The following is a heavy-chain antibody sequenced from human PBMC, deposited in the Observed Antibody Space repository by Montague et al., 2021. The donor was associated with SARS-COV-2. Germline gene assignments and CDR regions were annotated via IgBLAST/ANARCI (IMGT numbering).Heavy chain of an antibody. CDR2: IDWDXDK. CDR3: ARETGTTVSLDY. CDR1: GFSLSTSGMC. Sequence: PALVKPTQTLTLTCIFSGFSLSTSGMCVSWIRQPPGKALEWLARIDWDXDKYYSTSLKTRLTISKDTSKNQVVLTMTNMDPVDTATYYCARETGTTVSLDYWGQGTLVTVSS. V-gene: IGHV2-70*11. J-gene: IGHJ4*02. D-gene: IGHD1-7*01.